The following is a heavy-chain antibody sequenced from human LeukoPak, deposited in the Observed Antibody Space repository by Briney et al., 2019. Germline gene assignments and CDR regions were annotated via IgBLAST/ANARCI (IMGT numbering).Heavy chain of an antibody. CDR3: AEEEDDILTAYSDY. CDR2: ISGSGGST. CDR1: GFTFSSYA. J-gene: IGHJ4*02. V-gene: IGHV3-23*01. D-gene: IGHD3-9*01. Sequence: PGGSLRLSCAASGFTFSSYAMSWVRQAPGKGLEWVSAISGSGGSTYYADSVKGRFTISRDNSKNTLYLQMNSLRAEDTAVYFCAEEEDDILTAYSDYWGQGTLVTVSS.